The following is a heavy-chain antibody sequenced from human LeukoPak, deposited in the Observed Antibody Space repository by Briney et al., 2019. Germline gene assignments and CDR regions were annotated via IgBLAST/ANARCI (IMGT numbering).Heavy chain of an antibody. CDR2: IYYSGNT. Sequence: SETLSLTCTVSGGSISSYYWSWIRQPPGKGLEWIGYIYYSGNTNYNPSLKSRVTISVDTPKNQFSLKLSSVTAADTAVYYCARIVPYNYGYIDYWGQGTLVTVSS. J-gene: IGHJ4*02. CDR1: GGSISSYY. V-gene: IGHV4-59*01. CDR3: ARIVPYNYGYIDY. D-gene: IGHD5-18*01.